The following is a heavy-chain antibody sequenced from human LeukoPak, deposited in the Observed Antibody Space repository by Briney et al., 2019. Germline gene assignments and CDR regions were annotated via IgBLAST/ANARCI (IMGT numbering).Heavy chain of an antibody. CDR1: GYTFTGYY. CDR2: INPNSGGT. D-gene: IGHD4-17*01. V-gene: IGHV1-2*04. J-gene: IGHJ6*02. CDR3: ARDLSVEYGDLYYGMDV. Sequence: ASVKVSCKASGYTFTGYYMHWVRHAPGQGLEWMGWINPNSGGTNYAQKFQGWVTMTRDTSISTAYMELSRLRSDDTAVYYCARDLSVEYGDLYYGMDVWGQGTTVTVSS.